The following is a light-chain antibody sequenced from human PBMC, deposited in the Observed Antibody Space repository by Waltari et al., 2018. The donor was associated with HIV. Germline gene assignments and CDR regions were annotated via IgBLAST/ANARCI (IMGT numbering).Light chain of an antibody. CDR2: NTN. V-gene: IGLV1-40*01. CDR3: QSSDSTLSGSV. Sequence: QSVLTQPPSVSGAPGPRVTLSCTGRNSNTGPPDVHWYQQFPGTAPHLLIYNTNRRPSGVPDRFPGSTTGTSASLAITGLQSEDEADYFCQSSDSTLSGSVFGGGTKLTVL. CDR1: NSNTGPPD. J-gene: IGLJ2*01.